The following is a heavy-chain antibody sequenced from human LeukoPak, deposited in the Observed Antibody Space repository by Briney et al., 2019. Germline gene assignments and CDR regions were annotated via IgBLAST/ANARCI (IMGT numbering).Heavy chain of an antibody. V-gene: IGHV1-58*01. J-gene: IGHJ4*02. CDR3: AAPRGLLACEY. Sequence: ASVKVSCKASGFTFTSSAVQWVRQAGGQRLEWIGWIVVGSGNTNYAQKFQERVTITRDMSTSTAYMELSSLRCEDTAVYYCAAPRGLLACEYWGQGTRVTVSS. CDR2: IVVGSGNT. CDR1: GFTFTSSA. D-gene: IGHD3-10*01.